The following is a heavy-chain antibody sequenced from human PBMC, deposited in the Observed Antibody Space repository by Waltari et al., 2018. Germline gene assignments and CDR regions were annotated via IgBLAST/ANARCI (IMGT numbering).Heavy chain of an antibody. V-gene: IGHV1-2*02. CDR1: GYTFSDSY. Sequence: QVQLVQSGAEVKKPGASGKDSCKAFGYTFSDSYRHWVRQAPGQGLEWMGWINPNSESTKYAQKFQGRVNLTRDTSINTVYMELSSLRSDDTALYYCARDGSFDFWGQGTLVTVSS. J-gene: IGHJ4*02. CDR3: ARDGSFDF. CDR2: INPNSEST.